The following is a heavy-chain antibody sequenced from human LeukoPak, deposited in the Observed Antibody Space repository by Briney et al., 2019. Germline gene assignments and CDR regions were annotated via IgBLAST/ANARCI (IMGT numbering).Heavy chain of an antibody. V-gene: IGHV3-49*04. CDR2: IRSNAYGGTT. D-gene: IGHD1-1*01. CDR3: SRRGVTGTYDAFDI. J-gene: IGHJ3*02. Sequence: GGSLRLSCTASGFRFGDYGLAWVSQAPGRGLEWVGLIRSNAYGGTTEYGASAEGRFTISRDDSKSIAYLQMDSLKTEDTAVYFCSRRGVTGTYDAFDIWGQGTLVTVSS. CDR1: GFRFGDYG.